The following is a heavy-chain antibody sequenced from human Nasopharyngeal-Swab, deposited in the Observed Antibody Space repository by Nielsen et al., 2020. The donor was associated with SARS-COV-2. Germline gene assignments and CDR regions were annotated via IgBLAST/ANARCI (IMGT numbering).Heavy chain of an antibody. CDR1: GFSFSSYG. CDR3: ARGSSVHAFDV. Sequence: GESLKISCAASGFSFSSYGMHWVRQSPVKGLGWLTNIWYDGSNKYYADSVKGRFTVSRDNSKNTLFLEMDSLRAEDTAVYYCARGSSVHAFDVWGQGTEVTVSS. D-gene: IGHD3-10*01. V-gene: IGHV3-33*01. CDR2: IWYDGSNK. J-gene: IGHJ3*01.